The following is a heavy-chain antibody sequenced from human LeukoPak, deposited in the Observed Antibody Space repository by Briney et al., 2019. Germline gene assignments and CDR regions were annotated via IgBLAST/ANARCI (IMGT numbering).Heavy chain of an antibody. CDR2: INPNSGGT. J-gene: IGHJ6*03. Sequence: GASVKVSCKASGCTFTGYYMHWVRQAPGQGLEWMGWINPNSGGTNYAQKFQGRVTMTRDTSISTAYMELSRLRSDDTAVYCRARAFGVVTYYYYMDVWRKGTTVTVFS. CDR3: ARAFGVVTYYYYMDV. V-gene: IGHV1-2*02. D-gene: IGHD3-3*01. CDR1: GCTFTGYY.